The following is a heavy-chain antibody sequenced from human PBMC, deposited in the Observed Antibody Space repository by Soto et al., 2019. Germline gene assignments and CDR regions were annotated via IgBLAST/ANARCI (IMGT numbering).Heavy chain of an antibody. CDR2: ISAHNGNT. J-gene: IGHJ4*02. Sequence: QVHLVQSGAEVKKPGASVKVSCKGSGYAFTTYGITWVRQAPGQGLEWMGWISAHNGNTNYAQKLQGRVTVTRDTSTSTADMELRSLRSDDTAGYYCARGRYGDYWGQGALVTVSS. V-gene: IGHV1-18*01. CDR1: GYAFTTYG. D-gene: IGHD1-1*01. CDR3: ARGRYGDY.